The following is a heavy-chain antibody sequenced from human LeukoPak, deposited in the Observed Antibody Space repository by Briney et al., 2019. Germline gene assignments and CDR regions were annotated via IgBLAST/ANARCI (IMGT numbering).Heavy chain of an antibody. CDR1: GYTFTSYD. CDR2: INPNSGNT. D-gene: IGHD4-17*01. Sequence: ASVKVSCKASGYTFTSYDINWVRQATGQGLEWMGWINPNSGNTGYAQKFQGRVTMTRNTSISTAYMELSSLRSEDTAVYYCARVTHKNTVTVDYWGQGTLVTVSS. CDR3: ARVTHKNTVTVDY. V-gene: IGHV1-8*01. J-gene: IGHJ4*02.